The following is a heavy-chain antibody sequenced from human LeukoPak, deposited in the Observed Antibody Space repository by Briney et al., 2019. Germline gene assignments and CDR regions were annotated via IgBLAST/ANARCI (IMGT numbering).Heavy chain of an antibody. CDR3: ARASHDYGDYSHFDY. CDR1: GSSMSSDYY. Sequence: SETLSLTCTVSGSSMSSDYYWGWIRQPPGKGLEWIGSISDSGSAYYNPSLKSRVTIAVDKSKNQFSLKLSSVTAADTAVYYCARASHDYGDYSHFDYWGQGTLVTVSS. D-gene: IGHD4-17*01. CDR2: ISDSGSA. J-gene: IGHJ4*02. V-gene: IGHV4-38-2*02.